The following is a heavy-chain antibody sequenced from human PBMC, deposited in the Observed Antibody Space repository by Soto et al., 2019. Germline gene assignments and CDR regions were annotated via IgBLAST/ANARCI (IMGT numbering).Heavy chain of an antibody. D-gene: IGHD5-18*01. CDR3: ATDVDTAMVPYYFDY. V-gene: IGHV1-24*01. J-gene: IGHJ4*02. Sequence: ASVKVSCKVSGYTLTELSMHWVRLAPGKGLEWMGGFDPEDGETIYAQKFQGRVTMTEDTSTDTAYMELSSLRSEDTAVYYCATDVDTAMVPYYFDYWGQGTLVTVSS. CDR2: FDPEDGET. CDR1: GYTLTELS.